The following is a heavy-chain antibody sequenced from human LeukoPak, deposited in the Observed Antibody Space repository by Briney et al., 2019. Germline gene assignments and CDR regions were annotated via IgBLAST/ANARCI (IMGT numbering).Heavy chain of an antibody. V-gene: IGHV4-34*01. J-gene: IGHJ4*02. CDR3: ARNAGVATIRRRGFDY. Sequence: PSENLSLTCAVYGGSFSGYYWSWIRQPPGKGLEWIGEINHSGSTNYNPSLKSRVTISVDTSKNQFSLKLSSVTAADTAVYYCARNAGVATIRRRGFDYWGQGTLVTVSS. CDR1: GGSFSGYY. D-gene: IGHD5-12*01. CDR2: INHSGST.